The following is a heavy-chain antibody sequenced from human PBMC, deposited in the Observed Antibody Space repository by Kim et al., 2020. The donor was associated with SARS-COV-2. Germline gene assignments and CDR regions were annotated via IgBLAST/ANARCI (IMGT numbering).Heavy chain of an antibody. CDR2: IYWDDDK. CDR3: AHNSGT. Sequence: SGPTLVKPTQTLTLTCTFSGFSLSPSGVSVNWIRHSPGKALEWLAIIYWDDDKRYNPSLESRLSITKDTSKNQVVLTMTNMDPADKATYYCAHNSGTWGQGTLVTVSS. D-gene: IGHD3-10*01. J-gene: IGHJ5*02. V-gene: IGHV2-5*02. CDR1: GFSLSPSGVS.